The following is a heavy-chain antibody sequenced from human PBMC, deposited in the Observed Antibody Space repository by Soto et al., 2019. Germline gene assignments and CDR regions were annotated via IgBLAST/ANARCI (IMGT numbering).Heavy chain of an antibody. D-gene: IGHD2-15*01. CDR3: ARAADVVVAAHPLYNWFDP. V-gene: IGHV1-2*02. CDR2: INPNGGGT. J-gene: IGHJ5*02. Sequence: ASVKVSCKASGYTFTGYYMHWVRQAPGQGLEWMGWINPNGGGTNYAQKFQGRVTMTRDTSISTAYMELSRLRSDDTAVYYCARAADVVVAAHPLYNWFDPWGQGTLGTVSS. CDR1: GYTFTGYY.